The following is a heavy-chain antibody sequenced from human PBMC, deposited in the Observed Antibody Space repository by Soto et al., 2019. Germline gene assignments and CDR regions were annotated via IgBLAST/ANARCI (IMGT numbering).Heavy chain of an antibody. CDR1: GGSFSGYY. D-gene: IGHD2-15*01. J-gene: IGHJ4*02. Sequence: SETLSLTCAVYGGSFSGYYWSWIRQPPGKGLEWIGEINHSGSTNYNPSLKSRVTISVDTSKNQFSLKLSSVTAADTAVYYCARGWGPRLYCSGGSCYSGYWGQGTLVTVSS. CDR2: INHSGST. CDR3: ARGWGPRLYCSGGSCYSGY. V-gene: IGHV4-34*01.